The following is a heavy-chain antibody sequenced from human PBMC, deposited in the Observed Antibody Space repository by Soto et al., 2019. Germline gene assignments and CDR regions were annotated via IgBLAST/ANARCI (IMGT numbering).Heavy chain of an antibody. CDR2: ISSSSSYI. D-gene: IGHD4-17*01. J-gene: IGHJ6*02. V-gene: IGHV3-21*01. Sequence: EVQLVESGGGLVKPGGSLRLSCAASGFTFSSYSMNWVRQAPGKGLEWVSSISSSSSYIYYADSVKGRFTISRDNGKNSLYQQMNSLRAEDTAVYYCARVESYGDYYYGMDVWGQGTTVTVSS. CDR3: ARVESYGDYYYGMDV. CDR1: GFTFSSYS.